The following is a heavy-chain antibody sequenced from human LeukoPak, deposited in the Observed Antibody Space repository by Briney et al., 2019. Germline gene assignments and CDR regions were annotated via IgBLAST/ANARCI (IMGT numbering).Heavy chain of an antibody. CDR1: GFTFSNYA. J-gene: IGHJ4*02. Sequence: GGSLRLSCAASGFTFSNYAMSWVRQAPGKGLEWVSSISSSSSYIYYADPVKGRFTISRDNAKNSLYLQMNSLRAEDTAVYYCARPYYDILTGYYLIGFDYWGQGTLVTVSS. CDR2: ISSSSSYI. D-gene: IGHD3-9*01. CDR3: ARPYYDILTGYYLIGFDY. V-gene: IGHV3-21*01.